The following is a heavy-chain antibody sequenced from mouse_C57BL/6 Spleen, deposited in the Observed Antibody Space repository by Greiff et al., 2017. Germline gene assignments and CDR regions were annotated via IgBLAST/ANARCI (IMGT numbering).Heavy chain of an antibody. D-gene: IGHD2-3*01. Sequence: EVQLQQSGPELVKPGASVKISCKASGYTFTDYYMNWVKQSHGKSLEWIGDINPNNGGTSYNQKFKGKATLTVDKSSSTAYMELRSLTSEDSAVYYCARSKDYDGYHYAMDYWGQGTSVTVSS. V-gene: IGHV1-26*01. CDR2: INPNNGGT. CDR3: ARSKDYDGYHYAMDY. J-gene: IGHJ4*01. CDR1: GYTFTDYY.